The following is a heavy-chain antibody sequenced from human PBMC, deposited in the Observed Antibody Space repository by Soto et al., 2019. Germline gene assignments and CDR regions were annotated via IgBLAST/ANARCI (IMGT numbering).Heavy chain of an antibody. J-gene: IGHJ4*02. V-gene: IGHV1-8*01. CDR3: ARGAVTRRPRGVIVRGGFDY. D-gene: IGHD3-16*02. Sequence: QVQLVQSGAEVKKPGASVKVSCKASGYTFTSYDINWVRQATGQGLEWMGWMNPNSGNTGYAQKFQGRVTMTRNTSISTAEMGLGSLRSEDTAVYYCARGAVTRRPRGVIVRGGFDYWGQGTLVTVSS. CDR2: MNPNSGNT. CDR1: GYTFTSYD.